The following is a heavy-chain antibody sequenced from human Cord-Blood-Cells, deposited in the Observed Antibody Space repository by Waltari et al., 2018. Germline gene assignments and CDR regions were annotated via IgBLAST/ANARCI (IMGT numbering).Heavy chain of an antibody. CDR3: ARHVKGIRHWYFDL. J-gene: IGHJ2*01. Sequence: QVQLQQWGAGLLKPSETLPPTCAVYGGSFSGYYWSWIPQPPGKGLEWIGEINHSGSTNYNPSLKSRVTISVDTSKNQFSLKLSSVTAADTAVYYCARHVKGIRHWYFDLWGRGTLVTVSS. V-gene: IGHV4-34*01. CDR1: GGSFSGYY. CDR2: INHSGST.